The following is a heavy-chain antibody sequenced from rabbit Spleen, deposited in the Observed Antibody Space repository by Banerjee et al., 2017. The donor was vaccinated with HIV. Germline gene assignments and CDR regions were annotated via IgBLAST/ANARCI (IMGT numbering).Heavy chain of an antibody. Sequence: QLKETGGGLVQPGGSLTLSCKASGFDFSSYYMSWVRQAPGKGLEWNGYIDLVFGSTYYASWVNGRFTISSHNAQNTLYLQLNSLTAADTATYFCVRGASSTGYYSLWGQGTLVTVS. J-gene: IGHJ3*01. CDR1: GFDFSSYY. CDR3: VRGASSTGYYSL. V-gene: IGHV1S7*01. CDR2: IDLVFGST. D-gene: IGHD1-1*01.